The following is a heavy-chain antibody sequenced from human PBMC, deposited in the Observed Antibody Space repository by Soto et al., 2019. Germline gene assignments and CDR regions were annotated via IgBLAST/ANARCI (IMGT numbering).Heavy chain of an antibody. CDR2: INAGNGNT. CDR3: ARWHSGYDRRFDY. CDR1: GYTFTSYA. J-gene: IGHJ4*02. Sequence: ASVKVSCKASGYTFTSYAMHWVRQAPGQRLEWMGWINAGNGNTKYSQKFQGRVTITRDTSASTAYMELSSLRSEDTAVYYCARWHSGYDRRFDYWGQGTLVTVSS. V-gene: IGHV1-3*01. D-gene: IGHD5-12*01.